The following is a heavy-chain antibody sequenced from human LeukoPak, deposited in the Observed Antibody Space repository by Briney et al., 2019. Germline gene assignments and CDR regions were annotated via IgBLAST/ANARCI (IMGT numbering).Heavy chain of an antibody. V-gene: IGHV3-23*01. CDR3: GRKLSVYSDY. D-gene: IGHD5-12*01. CDR2: ISGSGGST. Sequence: GGSLRLSCAASGFTFSSYAMSWVRQAPGKGLEWVSAISGSGGSTYYADSVKGRFTISRDNSKNTLYLQMNSLRAEDTAVYYCGRKLSVYSDYWGQGTLVTVSS. CDR1: GFTFSSYA. J-gene: IGHJ4*02.